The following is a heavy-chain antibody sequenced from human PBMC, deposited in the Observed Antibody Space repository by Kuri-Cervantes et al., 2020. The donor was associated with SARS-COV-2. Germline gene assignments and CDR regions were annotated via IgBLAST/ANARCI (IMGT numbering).Heavy chain of an antibody. D-gene: IGHD2-2*01. CDR1: GGSFSGYY. J-gene: IGHJ1*01. V-gene: IGHV4-34*01. Sequence: SQTLSLPCAVFGGSFSGYYWSWIRQPPGKGLEWIGEINHSGNTNYNPSLKSRVTISVDTSKNQFSLKLSSVTAADTAVYYCASRYCSSTSCREYFQHWGQGTLVTVSS. CDR2: INHSGNT. CDR3: ASRYCSSTSCREYFQH.